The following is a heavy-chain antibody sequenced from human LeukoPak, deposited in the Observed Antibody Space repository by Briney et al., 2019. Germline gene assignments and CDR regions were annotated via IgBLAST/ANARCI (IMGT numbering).Heavy chain of an antibody. D-gene: IGHD3-3*01. V-gene: IGHV3-7*03. CDR3: ARAPFWSGYRFDY. Sequence: PGGSLRLSCTASGFTFSSYWMSWVRQAPGKGLEWVANIKQDGSEKYYVDSVKGRFTISRDNAKNSLYLQMNSLRAEDTAVYYCARAPFWSGYRFDYWGQGTLVTVSS. J-gene: IGHJ4*02. CDR1: GFTFSSYW. CDR2: IKQDGSEK.